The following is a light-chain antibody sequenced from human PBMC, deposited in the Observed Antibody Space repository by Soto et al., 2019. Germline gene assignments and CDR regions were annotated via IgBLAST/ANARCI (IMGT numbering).Light chain of an antibody. CDR3: QQYDSYSSGP. CDR2: DAS. CDR1: QTITRW. V-gene: IGKV1-5*01. J-gene: IGKJ1*01. Sequence: DIQMTQSPSTLSASVGDRVTITCRASQTITRWMAWYQQKPGKAPKLLIYDASTLESGVPSRFSGSGSGTEFTLTISNLQPDDFATYYCQQYDSYSSGPFGQGTKVDIK.